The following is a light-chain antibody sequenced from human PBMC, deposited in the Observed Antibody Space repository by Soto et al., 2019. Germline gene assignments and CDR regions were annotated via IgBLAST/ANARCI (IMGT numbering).Light chain of an antibody. CDR3: SSYTSSSTGV. Sequence: QSALTQPASVSGSPGQSNTISCTGTSSDVGGYNYVSWYQQHPGKAPKLMIYEVSNRPSGVSNRFSGSKSGNTASLTISGLQAEDEADYYCSSYTSSSTGVFGGGTKLTVL. V-gene: IGLV2-14*01. J-gene: IGLJ3*02. CDR1: SSDVGGYNY. CDR2: EVS.